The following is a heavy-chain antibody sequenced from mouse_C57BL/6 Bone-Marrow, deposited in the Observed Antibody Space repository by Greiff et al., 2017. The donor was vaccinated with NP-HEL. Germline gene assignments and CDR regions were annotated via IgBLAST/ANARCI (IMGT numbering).Heavy chain of an antibody. Sequence: EVQLQESGGGLVKPGGSLKLSCAASGFTFSSYAMSWVRQTPEKRLEWVATISDGGSYTYYPDNVKGRFTISRDNAKNNLYLQMSHLKSEDTAMYYCAREGYYGSSYGYFDVWGTGTTVTVSS. CDR2: ISDGGSYT. V-gene: IGHV5-4*01. CDR1: GFTFSSYA. J-gene: IGHJ1*03. CDR3: AREGYYGSSYGYFDV. D-gene: IGHD1-1*01.